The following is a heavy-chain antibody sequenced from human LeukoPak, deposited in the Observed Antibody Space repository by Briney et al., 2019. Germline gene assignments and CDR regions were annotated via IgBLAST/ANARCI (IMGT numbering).Heavy chain of an antibody. D-gene: IGHD4-11*01. J-gene: IGHJ4*02. V-gene: IGHV1-2*02. CDR2: INCNTGVT. CDR1: GYTFTGYY. Sequence: ASVKVSCKTSGYTFTGYYIHWVRQAPGQGLEWMGWINCNTGVTNYAQKFQGRITMTRDTSISTAYMELSSLRSDDTAVYYCARGVDLYSNYFDYWGQGTPVTVSS. CDR3: ARGVDLYSNYFDY.